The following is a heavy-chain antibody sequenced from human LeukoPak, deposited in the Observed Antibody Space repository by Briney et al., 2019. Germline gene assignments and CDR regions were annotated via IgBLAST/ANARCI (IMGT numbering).Heavy chain of an antibody. V-gene: IGHV3-30*03. D-gene: IGHD3-22*01. CDR3: ARSPYDSSGYYFDY. J-gene: IGHJ4*02. CDR2: ISYDGSNK. Sequence: GGSLRLSCAASGFTFSSYGMHWVRQAPGKGLEWVAVISYDGSNKYYADSVKGRFTISRDNSKNTLYLQMNSLRAEDTAVYYCARSPYDSSGYYFDYWGQGTLVTVSS. CDR1: GFTFSSYG.